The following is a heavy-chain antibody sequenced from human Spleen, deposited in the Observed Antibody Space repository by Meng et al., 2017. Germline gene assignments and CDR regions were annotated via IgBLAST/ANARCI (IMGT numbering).Heavy chain of an antibody. CDR3: ARFTPFDY. J-gene: IGHJ4*02. Sequence: EVPLVESGGALVQPGGSLRLSCTASGFTFSIYWMHWVRQAPGKGPVWVSRINTDGSSTDYADSVKGRFTISRDNAKNTLYLQMNSLRAEDTAMYYCARFTPFDYWGQGTLVTASS. CDR1: GFTFSIYW. CDR2: INTDGSST. V-gene: IGHV3-74*01.